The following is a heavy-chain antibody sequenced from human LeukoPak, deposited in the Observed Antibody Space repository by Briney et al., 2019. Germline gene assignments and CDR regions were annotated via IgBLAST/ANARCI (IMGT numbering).Heavy chain of an antibody. CDR2: IYYSGST. V-gene: IGHV4-30-4*01. CDR1: GGSISSGDYY. CDR3: ARSASTLLLWFGV. Sequence: SQTLSLTCTVSGGSISSGDYYWSWIRQPPGKGLEWIGYIYYSGSTYYNPSPKSRVTISVDTSKNQFSLKLSSVTAADTAVYYCARSASTLLLWFGVWGQGTLVTVSS. J-gene: IGHJ4*02. D-gene: IGHD3-10*01.